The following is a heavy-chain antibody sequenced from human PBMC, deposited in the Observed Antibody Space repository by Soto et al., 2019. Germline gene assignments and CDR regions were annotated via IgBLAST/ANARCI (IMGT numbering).Heavy chain of an antibody. D-gene: IGHD3-22*01. CDR1: GFTFDDYT. J-gene: IGHJ3*02. V-gene: IGHV3-43*01. CDR2: ISWNGGST. CDR3: ATTYYYDSSGYFHDAFDI. Sequence: EVHLVESGGVVVHPGGSLRLSCAASGFTFDDYTMHWVRQAPGKGLEWVSLISWNGGSTYYADSVKGRFTISRDNSKNSLYLQMNSLRAEDTALYYCATTYYYDSSGYFHDAFDIWGHGTMVTVSS.